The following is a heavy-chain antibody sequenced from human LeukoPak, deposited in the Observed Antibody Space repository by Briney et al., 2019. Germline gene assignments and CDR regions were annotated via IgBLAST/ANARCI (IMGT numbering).Heavy chain of an antibody. Sequence: GGSLRLSCAASGNYWMHWVRQAPGKGLVGVSHVNSDGSWTSHADSVKGRFTISKDNAENTVYLQMNNLRTEDTAVYYCVSFYETNWGRGTLVTVSS. CDR1: GNYW. CDR3: VSFYETN. J-gene: IGHJ4*02. CDR2: VNSDGSWT. D-gene: IGHD2-2*01. V-gene: IGHV3-74*01.